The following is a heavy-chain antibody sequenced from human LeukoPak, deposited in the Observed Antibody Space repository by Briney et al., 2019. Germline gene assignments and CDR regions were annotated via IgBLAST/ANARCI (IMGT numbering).Heavy chain of an antibody. V-gene: IGHV4-30-4*08. CDR1: GGSISSGDYY. J-gene: IGHJ4*02. Sequence: PSQTLSLTCTVSGGSISSGDYYWSWIRQPPGKGLEWIGYIYYSGSTYCNPSLKGRVTISVDTSKNQFSLKLSSVTAADTAVYYCARVGRGYCSGGSCYLPGYFDYWGQGTLVTVSS. CDR2: IYYSGST. D-gene: IGHD2-15*01. CDR3: ARVGRGYCSGGSCYLPGYFDY.